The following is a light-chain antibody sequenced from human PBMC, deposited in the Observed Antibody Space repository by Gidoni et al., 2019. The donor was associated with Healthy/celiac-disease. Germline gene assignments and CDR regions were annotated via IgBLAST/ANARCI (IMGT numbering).Light chain of an antibody. J-gene: IGKJ4*01. CDR3: QQYDNLPPLT. CDR1: QDISNY. V-gene: IGKV1-33*01. Sequence: IQMTQSPSSLPASVGDRVTITCQASQDISNYLNWYQQKPGKAPKLLIYDASNLETGVPSMFSGSGSRTDFTFTISSLQPEDISTYYCQQYDNLPPLTFGGGTKVEIK. CDR2: DAS.